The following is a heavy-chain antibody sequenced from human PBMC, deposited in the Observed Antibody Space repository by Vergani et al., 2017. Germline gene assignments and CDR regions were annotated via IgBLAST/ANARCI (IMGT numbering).Heavy chain of an antibody. Sequence: QVQLVQSGAEVKKPGSSVKVSCKASGGTFSSYAISWVRQAPGQGLEWMGGIIPIFGTANYAQKFQGRVTITADESTGTAYMALSSLRSEDTAVYYCARVVHLLPTVTMGDFDYWGQGTLVTVSS. CDR1: GGTFSSYA. J-gene: IGHJ4*02. CDR3: ARVVHLLPTVTMGDFDY. D-gene: IGHD4-17*01. CDR2: IIPIFGTA. V-gene: IGHV1-69*01.